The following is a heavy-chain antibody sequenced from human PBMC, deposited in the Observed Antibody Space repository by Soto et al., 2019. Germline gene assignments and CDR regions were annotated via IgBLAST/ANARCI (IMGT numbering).Heavy chain of an antibody. CDR2: ISYDGSNK. D-gene: IGHD5-12*01. J-gene: IGHJ4*02. Sequence: GGSLRLSCAASGFTFSSYGMHWVRQAPGKGLEWVAVISYDGSNKYYADSVKGRFTISRDNSKNTLYLQMNSLRAEDTAVYYCAKDPVEMATIDYFDYWGQGTLVTVSS. CDR1: GFTFSSYG. CDR3: AKDPVEMATIDYFDY. V-gene: IGHV3-30*18.